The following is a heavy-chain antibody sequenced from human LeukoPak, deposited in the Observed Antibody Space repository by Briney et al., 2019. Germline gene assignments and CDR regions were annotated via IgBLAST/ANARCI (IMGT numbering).Heavy chain of an antibody. J-gene: IGHJ5*02. D-gene: IGHD2-2*01. CDR2: IIPIFGTA. CDR1: GGTFSSYA. Sequence: SVKVSCKASGGTFSSYAISWMRQAPGQGLEWMGGIIPIFGTANYAQKFQGRVTITADESTSTAYMELSSLRSEDTAVYYCGAIVVARGWFDPWGQGTLVTVSS. V-gene: IGHV1-69*01. CDR3: GAIVVARGWFDP.